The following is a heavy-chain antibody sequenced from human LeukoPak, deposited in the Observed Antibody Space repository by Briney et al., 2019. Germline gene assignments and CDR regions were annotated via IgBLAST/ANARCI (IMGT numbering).Heavy chain of an antibody. V-gene: IGHV1-2*02. CDR2: INPNSSGT. J-gene: IGHJ6*02. CDR1: GYTFTGYY. D-gene: IGHD2-2*01. CDR3: LCSSVSSSYYYYGMDV. Sequence: ASVKLSFKASGYTFTGYYMHWVRQPPGQGLEWMGLINPNSSGTSYAQKFQGRVTMTRDTSISTAYMELSRLRSDDTAVYYCLCSSVSSSYYYYGMDVWGQGTTVTVSS.